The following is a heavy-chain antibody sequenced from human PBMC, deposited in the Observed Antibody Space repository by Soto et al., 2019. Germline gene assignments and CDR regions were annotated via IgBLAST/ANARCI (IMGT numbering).Heavy chain of an antibody. D-gene: IGHD5-12*01. CDR1: GFTFSSYS. J-gene: IGHJ6*02. CDR3: ARERGYDRYYYYGMDV. Sequence: GGSLRLSCAASGFTFSSYSMNWVRQAPGKGLEWVSYISSSSSTIYYADSVKGRFTISRDNAKNSLYLQMNSLRDEDTAVYYCARERGYDRYYYYGMDVWGQGTTVTVSS. CDR2: ISSSSSTI. V-gene: IGHV3-48*02.